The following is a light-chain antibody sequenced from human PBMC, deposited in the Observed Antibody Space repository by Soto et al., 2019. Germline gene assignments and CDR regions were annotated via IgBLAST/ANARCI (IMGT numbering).Light chain of an antibody. J-gene: IGKJ5*01. CDR3: QQYGSSHT. CDR1: QSVSSY. CDR2: GAS. V-gene: IGKV3-20*01. Sequence: EIVLTQSPATLSLSPGERATLSCRASQSVSSYLAWYQQKPGQDPRLLIYGASSRATGIPDRFSGSGAGAYFNLTISRLEPADFGVYYCQQYGSSHTVGQGTRLEIK.